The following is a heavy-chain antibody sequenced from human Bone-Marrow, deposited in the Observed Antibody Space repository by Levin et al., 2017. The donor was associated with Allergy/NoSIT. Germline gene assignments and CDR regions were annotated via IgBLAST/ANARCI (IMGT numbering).Heavy chain of an antibody. D-gene: IGHD4-17*01. CDR3: ARGKKGFGDYLHYGMDV. J-gene: IGHJ6*01. V-gene: IGHV4-31*03. CDR2: IYDGGKT. CDR1: GDSISSATHY. Sequence: PSETLSLTCTVSGDSISSATHYWSWIRQPPGMGLEWVGNIYDGGKTYYNPSLKSRVSMSLDTSKTQFSLKLKTVTAADTGVYYCARGKKGFGDYLHYGMDVWGQGTTLTVSS.